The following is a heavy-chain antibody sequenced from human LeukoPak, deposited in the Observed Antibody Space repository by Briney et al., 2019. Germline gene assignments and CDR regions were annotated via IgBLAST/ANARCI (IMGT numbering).Heavy chain of an antibody. CDR3: ARERSSSSNYFDY. D-gene: IGHD6-6*01. J-gene: IGHJ4*02. CDR1: GGSISSGGYY. Sequence: PSETLSLTCTVSGGSISSGGYYWSWIRQPPGKGLEWIGYTHHSGSTYYNPSLKSRVTISVDRSKNQFSLKLSSVTAADTAVYYCARERSSSSNYFDYWGQGTLVTVSS. V-gene: IGHV4-30-2*01. CDR2: THHSGST.